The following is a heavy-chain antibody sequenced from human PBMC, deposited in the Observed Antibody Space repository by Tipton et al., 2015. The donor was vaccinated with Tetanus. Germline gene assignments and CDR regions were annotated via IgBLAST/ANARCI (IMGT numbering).Heavy chain of an antibody. J-gene: IGHJ5*02. V-gene: IGHV4-31*03. CDR3: ARVEGGGNWCGP. CDR1: GASISSGANY. Sequence: TLSLTCTVSGASISSGANYWSWIRQHPGKGLDWIGYIYYIGTTSYNPSLKSRVTISVDTSKNQFSLKLSSVTAAATAVYYCARVEGGGNWCGPWGQGNLFAVSS. D-gene: IGHD3-16*01. CDR2: IYYIGTT.